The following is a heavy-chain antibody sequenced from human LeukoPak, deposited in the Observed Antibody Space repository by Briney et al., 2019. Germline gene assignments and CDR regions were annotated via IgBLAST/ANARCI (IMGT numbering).Heavy chain of an antibody. CDR3: ARGSMVRGVIIRYNWFDP. J-gene: IGHJ5*02. CDR2: INPNSGGT. V-gene: IGHV1-2*02. D-gene: IGHD3-10*01. CDR1: GYTFTGYY. Sequence: ASVKVSCKASGYTFTGYYMNWVRQAPGQGLEWMGWINPNSGGTNYAQKFQGRVTMTRDTSISTAYMELSRLRSDDTAVYYCARGSMVRGVIIRYNWFDPWGQGTLVTVSS.